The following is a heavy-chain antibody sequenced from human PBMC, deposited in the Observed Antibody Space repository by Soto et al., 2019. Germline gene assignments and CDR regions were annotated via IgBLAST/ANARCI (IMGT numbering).Heavy chain of an antibody. D-gene: IGHD2-2*01. CDR2: ISSSSSYT. CDR1: GFTFSDYY. V-gene: IGHV3-11*05. Sequence: QVQLVESGGGLVKPGGSLRLSCAASGFTFSDYYMSWSRQAPGKGLEWVSYISSSSSYTNYADSVKGRFTISRDNAKNSLYLQMNSLRAEDTAVYYCARRGEGSTSCDDYWGQGTLVTVSS. CDR3: ARRGEGSTSCDDY. J-gene: IGHJ4*02.